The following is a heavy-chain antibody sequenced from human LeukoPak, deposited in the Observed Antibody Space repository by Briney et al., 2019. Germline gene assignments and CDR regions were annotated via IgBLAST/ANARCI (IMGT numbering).Heavy chain of an antibody. CDR3: ARDRGQRIYYDSRGYMSGCWFDP. D-gene: IGHD3-22*01. CDR1: GGTFSSYA. CDR2: IIPILGIA. V-gene: IGHV1-69*04. J-gene: IGHJ5*02. Sequence: ASVKVSCKASGGTFSSYAISWVRQAPGQGLEWMGRIIPILGIANYAQKFQGRVTITADKSTSTAYMELSSLRSEDTAVYYCARDRGQRIYYDSRGYMSGCWFDPWGQGTLVTVSS.